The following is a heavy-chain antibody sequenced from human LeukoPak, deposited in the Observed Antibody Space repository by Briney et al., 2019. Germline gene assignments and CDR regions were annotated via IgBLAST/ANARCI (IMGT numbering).Heavy chain of an antibody. J-gene: IGHJ3*02. CDR2: IYYSGST. Sequence: SETLSLTCTVSDGSINNYYWSWIRQPPGKGLEWIGYIYYSGSTNYNPSLESRVTMSVDTSNNQFSLKLSSVTAADTAVYYCARRSLVGATVDDAFDIWGQGTMVTVSS. CDR1: DGSINNYY. V-gene: IGHV4-59*08. D-gene: IGHD1-26*01. CDR3: ARRSLVGATVDDAFDI.